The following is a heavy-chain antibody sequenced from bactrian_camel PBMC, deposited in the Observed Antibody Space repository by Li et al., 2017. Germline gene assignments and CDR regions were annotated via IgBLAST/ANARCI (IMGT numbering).Heavy chain of an antibody. CDR2: MDRYGPT. Sequence: VQLVESGGGSVQPGGSLRLSCEVSGPTHKYNCIGWFRQIPGGEREGLGAMDRYGPTNYADSVKDRFTIDRNSADNTLYLRMNNLTPEDTAMYYCAADPDPYGGFWAQQNKYHYWGQETQVTVS. CDR3: AADPDPYGGFWAQQNKYHY. V-gene: IGHV3S53*01. CDR1: GPTHKYNC. J-gene: IGHJ4*01. D-gene: IGHD6*01.